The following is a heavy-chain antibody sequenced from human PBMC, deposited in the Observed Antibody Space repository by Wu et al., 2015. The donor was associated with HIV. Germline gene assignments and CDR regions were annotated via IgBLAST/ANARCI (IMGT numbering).Heavy chain of an antibody. V-gene: IGHV1-69*12. CDR1: GGTFNNFA. Sequence: QVQLVQSGAEVKKPRSSVKVSCKASGGTFNNFAISWVRQAPGQGLEWMGGIIPIFRSANYAQKLQGRVTITADESTSTTYMELSDLKSEDTALYYCARKRDVVVLPAAQGAFDIWGQGTMVTVSS. CDR2: IIPIFRSA. CDR3: ARKRDVVVLPAAQGAFDI. D-gene: IGHD2-2*01. J-gene: IGHJ3*02.